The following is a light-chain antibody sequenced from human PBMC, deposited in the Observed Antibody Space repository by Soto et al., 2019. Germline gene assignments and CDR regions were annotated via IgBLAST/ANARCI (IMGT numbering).Light chain of an antibody. V-gene: IGKV2-28*01. Sequence: DIVMTQSPLSLPVTPGEPASISCRSSQSLLHSNGYNYLDWYLQKPGQSPQLLIYLGSNRASGVPDRFSGSGSCTNFKLKISRVEAEDVGVYYCMQALQTPYTFGQGTKLEIK. J-gene: IGKJ2*01. CDR3: MQALQTPYT. CDR2: LGS. CDR1: QSLLHSNGYNY.